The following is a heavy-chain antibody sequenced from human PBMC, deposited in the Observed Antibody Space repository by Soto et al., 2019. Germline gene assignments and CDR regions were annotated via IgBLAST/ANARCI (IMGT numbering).Heavy chain of an antibody. CDR1: GGTFGNTA. D-gene: IGHD3-3*01. V-gene: IGHV1-69*12. J-gene: IGHJ5*02. Sequence: QVQLVQSGAEVKEPGSSVNVSCKTSGGTFGNTAVTWVRQVPGQGLEWIGGIVPLFGTANYAQKFLGRVMITADESTSTAYMDLSSLRSDDTAIYYCARDGDPGYSFWSGPLGGGRFDPWGQGTLVTVSS. CDR3: ARDGDPGYSFWSGPLGGGRFDP. CDR2: IVPLFGTA.